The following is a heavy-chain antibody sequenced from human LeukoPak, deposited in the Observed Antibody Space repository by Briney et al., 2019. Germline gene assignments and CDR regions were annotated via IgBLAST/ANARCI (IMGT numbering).Heavy chain of an antibody. Sequence: SETLSLTCTVYGGSFNGYYWSWIRQPPGKGLEWIGEINHSGSTNYNPSLKSRVTISVDTSKNQFSLKLSSVTAADTAVYYCARHPSDPLYCSSTSCRGGFDYWGQGTLVTVSS. V-gene: IGHV4-34*01. D-gene: IGHD2-2*01. J-gene: IGHJ4*02. CDR3: ARHPSDPLYCSSTSCRGGFDY. CDR2: INHSGST. CDR1: GGSFNGYY.